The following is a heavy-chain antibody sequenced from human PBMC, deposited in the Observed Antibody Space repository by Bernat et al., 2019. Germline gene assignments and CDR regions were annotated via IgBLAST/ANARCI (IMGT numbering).Heavy chain of an antibody. D-gene: IGHD6-6*01. V-gene: IGHV4-59*08. J-gene: IGHJ3*02. CDR2: IYYSGST. CDR3: ARHRGGVGDDFDI. CDR1: GGSISSYY. Sequence: QVQLQESGPGLVKPSETLSLTCTVSGGSISSYYWSWIRQPPGKGLEWIGYIYYSGSTNYNPPLKSRVTISVDTSKNKFSLKLSSVTAADTAVYYCARHRGGVGDDFDIWGQGTMVTVSS.